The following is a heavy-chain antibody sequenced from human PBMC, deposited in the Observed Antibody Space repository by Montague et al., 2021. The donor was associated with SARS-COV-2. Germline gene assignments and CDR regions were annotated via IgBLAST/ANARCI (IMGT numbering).Heavy chain of an antibody. J-gene: IGHJ1*01. D-gene: IGHD3-9*01. CDR2: VFYNNGT. V-gene: IGHV4-59*08. CDR3: VRHPHYGGLTGRPDF. CDR1: GVSITDYY. Sequence: SETLSLTCTVSGVSITDYYWSWIRQPPGKGLEWVGDVFYNNGTNFNPSPKSRVAISVDTSKNQFSLRLTSVSAADTALSHCVRHPHYGGLTGRPDFWDQGALVTVSS.